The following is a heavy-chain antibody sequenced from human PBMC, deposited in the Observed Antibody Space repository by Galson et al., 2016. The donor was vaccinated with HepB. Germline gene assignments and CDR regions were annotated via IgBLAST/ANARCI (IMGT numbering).Heavy chain of an antibody. CDR2: IHSAGST. Sequence: SLRLSCAASGFFVSNNYMRWVRQSPGKGLEWVSVIHSAGSTYYADSVKGRFTISRDNSKNILYLQMNSLRAEDTAVYYCARSRSWPQLHWFDPWGQGTLVTVSS. V-gene: IGHV3-53*01. CDR3: ARSRSWPQLHWFDP. D-gene: IGHD6-13*01. J-gene: IGHJ5*02. CDR1: GFFVSNNY.